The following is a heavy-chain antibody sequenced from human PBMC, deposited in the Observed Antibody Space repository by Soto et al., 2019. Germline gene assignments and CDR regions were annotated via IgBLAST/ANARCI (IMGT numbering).Heavy chain of an antibody. Sequence: ASVKVSCKASGYTFTSYGISWVRQAPGQGLEWMGWISAYNGNTNYAQKLQGRVTMTTDTSTSTAYMELRSLRSDDTAVYYCARDQRESSSWDGTPYDYWGQGTLVTVSS. CDR3: ARDQRESSSWDGTPYDY. D-gene: IGHD6-13*01. CDR2: ISAYNGNT. J-gene: IGHJ4*02. V-gene: IGHV1-18*01. CDR1: GYTFTSYG.